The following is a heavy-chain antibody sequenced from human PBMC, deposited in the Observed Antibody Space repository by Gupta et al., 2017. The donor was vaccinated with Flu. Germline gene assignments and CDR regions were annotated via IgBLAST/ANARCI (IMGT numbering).Heavy chain of an antibody. CDR3: AKDWKWNYNNYGMNV. CDR1: NYG. J-gene: IGHJ6*02. V-gene: IGHV3-30*18. D-gene: IGHD1-7*01. CDR2: ISYDGSNK. Sequence: NYGMHWVRQAPGKGLEWVAVISYDGSNKYYADSVKGRFTISRDNSKDTLYLQMNSLRTEDTAVYYCAKDWKWNYNNYGMNVWGQGTTVTVSS.